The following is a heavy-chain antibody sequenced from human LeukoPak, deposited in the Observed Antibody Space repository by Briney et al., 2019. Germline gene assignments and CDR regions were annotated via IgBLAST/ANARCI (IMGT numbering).Heavy chain of an antibody. Sequence: SQTLSLTCTVSGGSISSGVYYWSWIRQHPGKGLEWIGYIYYSGSTYYSPSLKSRVSISVDTSKNQFSLMLTSVTAADTAVYYCAREGIMGATHYFAYWGQGTLVTVSS. CDR2: IYYSGST. J-gene: IGHJ4*02. CDR1: GGSISSGVYY. D-gene: IGHD1-26*01. CDR3: AREGIMGATHYFAY. V-gene: IGHV4-31*03.